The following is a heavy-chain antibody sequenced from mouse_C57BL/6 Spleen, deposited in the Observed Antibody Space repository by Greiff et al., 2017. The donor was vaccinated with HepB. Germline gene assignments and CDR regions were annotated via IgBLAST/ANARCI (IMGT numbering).Heavy chain of an antibody. D-gene: IGHD2-2*01. CDR3: ARCLYGYGRYFDY. Sequence: VQLQESGAELVRPGASVKLSCKASGYTFTDYYINWVKQRPGQGLEWIARIYPGSGNTYYNEKFKGKATLTAEKSSSTAYMQVSSLTSEDSAVYFCARCLYGYGRYFDYWGQGTTLTVSS. V-gene: IGHV1-76*01. J-gene: IGHJ2*01. CDR2: IYPGSGNT. CDR1: GYTFTDYY.